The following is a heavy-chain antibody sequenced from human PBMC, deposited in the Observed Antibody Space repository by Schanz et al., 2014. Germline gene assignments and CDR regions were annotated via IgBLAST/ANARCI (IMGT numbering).Heavy chain of an antibody. Sequence: EVQLVESGGGLVQPGGSLRLSCAASGFTLSNSDMHWVRQGTGKGLEWVSTIGYLGDTYYPDSVKGRFTMSRDNSKNTLYLQMNRLRAEDTAVYYCAREQIMAAAGLVDYWGHGTLVTVSS. CDR2: IGYLGDT. V-gene: IGHV3-13*01. J-gene: IGHJ4*01. CDR1: GFTLSNSD. D-gene: IGHD6-13*01. CDR3: AREQIMAAAGLVDY.